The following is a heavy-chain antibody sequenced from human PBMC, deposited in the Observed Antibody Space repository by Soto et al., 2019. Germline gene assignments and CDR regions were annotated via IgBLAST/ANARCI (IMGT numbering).Heavy chain of an antibody. D-gene: IGHD6-19*01. CDR1: GGSFSGYY. CDR2: INHSGST. V-gene: IGHV4-34*01. J-gene: IGHJ5*02. CDR3: ARGPRIAVAGTRYNWFDP. Sequence: PSETLSLTCAVYGGSFSGYYWSWIRQPPGKGLEWIGEINHSGSTNYNPSLKSRVTISVDTSKNQFSLKLSSVTAADTAVYYCARGPRIAVAGTRYNWFDPWGQGTLVTVLL.